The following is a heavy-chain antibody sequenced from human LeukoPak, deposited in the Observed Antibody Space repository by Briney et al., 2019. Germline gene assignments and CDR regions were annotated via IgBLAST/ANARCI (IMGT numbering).Heavy chain of an antibody. J-gene: IGHJ4*02. V-gene: IGHV1-18*01. CDR1: GYTFTSYG. CDR2: ISAYNGNT. CDR3: ARESKYYYDSSGYHSVIDY. Sequence: ASVKVSCKASGYTFTSYGISWVRQPPGQGLEWMGWISAYNGNTNYAQKLQGRVTMTTDTSTSTAYMELRSLRSDDTAVYYCARESKYYYDSSGYHSVIDYWGQGTLVTVSS. D-gene: IGHD3-22*01.